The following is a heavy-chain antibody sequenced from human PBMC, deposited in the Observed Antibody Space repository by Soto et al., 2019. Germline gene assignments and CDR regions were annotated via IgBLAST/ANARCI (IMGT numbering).Heavy chain of an antibody. J-gene: IGHJ4*02. CDR1: GFTFSSYA. CDR2: ISYDGSNK. D-gene: IGHD7-27*01. V-gene: IGHV3-30-3*01. CDR3: ARDWGWRGTSNNFDY. Sequence: GGSLRLSCAASGFTFSSYAMHWVRQAPGKGLEWVAVISYDGSNKYYADSVKGRFTISRDNSKNTLYLQMNSLRAEDTAVYYCARDWGWRGTSNNFDYWGQGTLVTVSS.